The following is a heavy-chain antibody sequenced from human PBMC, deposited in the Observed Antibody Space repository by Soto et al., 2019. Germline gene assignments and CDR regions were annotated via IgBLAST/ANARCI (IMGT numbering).Heavy chain of an antibody. V-gene: IGHV2-70*11. CDR3: ARIRRQEAAAGDYYYYMDV. CDR2: IDWDDDK. J-gene: IGHJ6*03. Sequence: SGPTLVNPTQTLTLTCTFSGFSLSTSGMCVSWIRQPPGKALEWLARIDWDDDKYYSTSLKTRLTISKDTSKNQVVLTMTNMDPVDTATYYCARIRRQEAAAGDYYYYMDVWGKGTTVTVSS. CDR1: GFSLSTSGMC. D-gene: IGHD6-13*01.